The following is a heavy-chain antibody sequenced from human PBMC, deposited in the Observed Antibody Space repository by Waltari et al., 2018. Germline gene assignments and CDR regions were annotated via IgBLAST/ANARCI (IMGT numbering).Heavy chain of an antibody. CDR1: GFTFSSYT. V-gene: IGHV3-21*01. Sequence: EVQLVESGGGLVKPGGSLRLSCAASGFTFSSYTMTWVRQAHGKGLEWVSSISGTSYYIYHADSVKGRFTTSRDNAKNSLYLQMNSLRAEDTAVYYCARETEEAFDFWGRGTMVTVSS. CDR3: ARETEEAFDF. CDR2: ISGTSYYI. D-gene: IGHD2-21*02. J-gene: IGHJ3*01.